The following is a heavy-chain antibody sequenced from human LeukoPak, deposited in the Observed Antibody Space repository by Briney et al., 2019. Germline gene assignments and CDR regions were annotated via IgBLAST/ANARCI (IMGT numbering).Heavy chain of an antibody. V-gene: IGHV4-61*02. CDR3: ARDSPPAYCSSGSCYFDS. CDR2: IYTSGST. CDR1: GGSISSKSYY. J-gene: IGHJ4*02. Sequence: PSKTLSLTCTVSGGSISSKSYYWSWIRQPAGKGLEWIGRIYTSGSTDYNPSLKSRVTISRDTSKNEFSLILSSLTAADTAVYYCARDSPPAYCSSGSCYFDSWGQGTLVTVSS. D-gene: IGHD2-15*01.